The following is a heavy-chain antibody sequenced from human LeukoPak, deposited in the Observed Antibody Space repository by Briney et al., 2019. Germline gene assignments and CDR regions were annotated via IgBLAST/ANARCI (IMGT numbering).Heavy chain of an antibody. CDR1: GFTFSSYE. D-gene: IGHD3-16*02. J-gene: IGHJ4*02. CDR2: ISSSGSTI. CDR3: ARASYDYVWGSYRHSRASYYFDY. Sequence: GGSLRLSCAASGFTFSSYEMNWVRQAPGKGLEWVSYISSSGSTIYYADSVKGRFTIYRDNDKNSLYLQMNSLRAEDTAVYYCARASYDYVWGSYRHSRASYYFDYWGQGTLVTVS. V-gene: IGHV3-48*03.